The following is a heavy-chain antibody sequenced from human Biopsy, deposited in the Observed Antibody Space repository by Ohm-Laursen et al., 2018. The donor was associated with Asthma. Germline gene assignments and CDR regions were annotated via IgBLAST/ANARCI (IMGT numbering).Heavy chain of an antibody. J-gene: IGHJ4*02. D-gene: IGHD3-22*01. V-gene: IGHV3-23*01. Sequence: SLRLPCTASGLAFSGYAMSWVRQAPGKGLMWVSDISSSGARRNYADSVEGRFTISRDNSKNTLFLQMNSLRVDDTAIYFCAKGQNSATSGYFYNWGQGTLVTVSS. CDR3: AKGQNSATSGYFYN. CDR2: ISSSGARR. CDR1: GLAFSGYA.